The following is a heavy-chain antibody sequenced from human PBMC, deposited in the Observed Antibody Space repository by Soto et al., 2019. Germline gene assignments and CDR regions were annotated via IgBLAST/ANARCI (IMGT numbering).Heavy chain of an antibody. CDR2: IYNNGST. D-gene: IGHD2-15*01. CDR3: VGCHAAPLAY. V-gene: IGHV4-31*03. CDR1: GGSISSGDYY. J-gene: IGHJ4*02. Sequence: SETLSLTCTVPGGSISSGDYYWSWIRQHPKKGLEWIGHIYNNGSTYYNPSLKSRVTISVDTSKNQFSLKLNSVTAADTAVYYCVGCHAAPLAYWGQGTLVTVSS.